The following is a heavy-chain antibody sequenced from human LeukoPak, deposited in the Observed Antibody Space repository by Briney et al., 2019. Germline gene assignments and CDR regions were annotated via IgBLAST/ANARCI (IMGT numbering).Heavy chain of an antibody. Sequence: PGGSLRLSCAASGFTLSSYAMSWVRQAPGKGLEWVSAISGSGGSTYYADSVKGRFTIYRDNSKNTLYLQKNSVRAEDTAVYYCAKAWGSYHFDYWGQGTLVTVSS. D-gene: IGHD3-16*02. CDR2: ISGSGGST. CDR3: AKAWGSYHFDY. J-gene: IGHJ4*02. V-gene: IGHV3-23*01. CDR1: GFTLSSYA.